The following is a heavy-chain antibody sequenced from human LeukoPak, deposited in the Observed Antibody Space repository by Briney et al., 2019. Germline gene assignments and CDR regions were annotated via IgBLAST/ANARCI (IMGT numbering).Heavy chain of an antibody. J-gene: IGHJ3*02. CDR2: IWYDGSNK. CDR3: ARTAYYYDSSGYDDAFDI. Sequence: GTSLRLSCATSGFTFRSHAMHWVRQSPGKGLEWVAQIWYDGSNKYYADSLKGRFTISRDNAKNSLYLQMNSLRAEDTAVYYCARTAYYYDSSGYDDAFDIWGQGTMVTVSS. CDR1: GFTFRSHA. V-gene: IGHV3-33*01. D-gene: IGHD3-22*01.